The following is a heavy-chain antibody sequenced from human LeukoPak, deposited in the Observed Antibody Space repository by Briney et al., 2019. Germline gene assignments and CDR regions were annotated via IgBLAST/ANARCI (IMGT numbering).Heavy chain of an antibody. J-gene: IGHJ6*02. CDR1: GYTFTSYD. V-gene: IGHV1-8*01. D-gene: IGHD2-2*02. CDR3: ARAGAVVVPAAIPYYGVDV. CDR2: MNPNSGNT. Sequence: ASVKVSCKASGYTFTSYDINWVRQATGQGLEWMGWMNPNSGNTGYAQKFQGRVTMTRNTSISTAYMELSSLRSEDTAVYYCARAGAVVVPAAIPYYGVDVWGQGTTVTVSS.